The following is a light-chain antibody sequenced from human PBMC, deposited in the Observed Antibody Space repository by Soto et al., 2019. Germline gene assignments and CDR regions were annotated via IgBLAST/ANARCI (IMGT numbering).Light chain of an antibody. CDR2: GVS. J-gene: IGKJ1*01. V-gene: IGKV3-20*01. CDR3: QHYGDSSWT. Sequence: ELVLTQSPVALSLSSGERATLSCRASQSVSSTLLTWYQQKPGQAHRLLIYGVSSRATGIPDRFSGSGSGTDFTLTISRVAPEDFAVYFCQHYGDSSWTFGQGSRVEIK. CDR1: QSVSSTL.